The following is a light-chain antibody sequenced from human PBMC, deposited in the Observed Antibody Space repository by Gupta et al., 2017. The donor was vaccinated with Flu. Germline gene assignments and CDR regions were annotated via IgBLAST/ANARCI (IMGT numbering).Light chain of an antibody. Sequence: QPPSASGTPGQRVTISCSGSSSTIGSNTVNWYQQLPGTAPKLLIYSNNQRPSGVPDRFSGSKSGTSASLAISGLQAEDEADYYCAAWDDSRNGRVFGGGTKLTVL. J-gene: IGLJ3*02. CDR1: SSTIGSNT. CDR3: AAWDDSRNGRV. CDR2: SNN. V-gene: IGLV1-44*01.